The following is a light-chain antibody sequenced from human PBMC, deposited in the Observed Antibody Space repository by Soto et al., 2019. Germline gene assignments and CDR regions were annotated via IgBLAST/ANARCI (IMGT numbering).Light chain of an antibody. V-gene: IGLV2-23*01. CDR2: EDN. J-gene: IGLJ1*01. CDR3: SSYAGSTTFDV. CDR1: SSDVGSYKF. Sequence: QSALTQPASVSGSLGQSITISCSGTSSDVGSYKFVAWYQQHPEKAPKVMIYEDNKRSTGVSNRFSGSKSGNTASLTISGLQAEDEADYYCSSYAGSTTFDVFGTGTKLTVL.